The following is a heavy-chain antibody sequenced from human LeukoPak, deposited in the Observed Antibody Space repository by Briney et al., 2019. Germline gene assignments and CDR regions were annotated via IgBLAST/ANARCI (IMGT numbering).Heavy chain of an antibody. CDR2: ITASGVNT. CDR3: AKVRGVMLPVS. D-gene: IGHD3-10*01. Sequence: PPGGSLRLSCAASGFTFANTAMAWIRQPPGKGLEWVSTITASGVNTHSTDSVKGRFNVSRDNSKNTLYLSMNSLRAEDTAVYFCAKVRGVMLPVSWGQGTLVIVSS. V-gene: IGHV3-23*01. CDR1: GFTFANTA. J-gene: IGHJ5*02.